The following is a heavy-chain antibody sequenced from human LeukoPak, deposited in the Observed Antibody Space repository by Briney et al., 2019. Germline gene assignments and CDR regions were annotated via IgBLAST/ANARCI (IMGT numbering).Heavy chain of an antibody. Sequence: SETLSLTCTVPGGSISSYYWSWIRQPPGKGLEWIGYIYYSGSTTYNPSLKSRVTISVDTSKNQFSLKLSSVTAADTAVYYCARERVEYHSSGYYILANCFDPWGQGTLVSVSS. D-gene: IGHD3-22*01. CDR2: IYYSGST. CDR1: GGSISSYY. J-gene: IGHJ5*02. CDR3: ARERVEYHSSGYYILANCFDP. V-gene: IGHV4-59*01.